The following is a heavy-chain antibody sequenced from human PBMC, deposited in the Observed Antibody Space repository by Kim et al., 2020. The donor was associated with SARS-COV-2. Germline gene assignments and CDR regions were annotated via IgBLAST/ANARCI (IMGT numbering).Heavy chain of an antibody. J-gene: IGHJ2*01. D-gene: IGHD6-6*01. CDR3: AKPRPHWYFEL. V-gene: IGHV3-23*01. Sequence: YADPVKGRFTISRDNSNNILYLQMSSLRAEDTAIYYCAKPRPHWYFELWGRGTLVTVSS.